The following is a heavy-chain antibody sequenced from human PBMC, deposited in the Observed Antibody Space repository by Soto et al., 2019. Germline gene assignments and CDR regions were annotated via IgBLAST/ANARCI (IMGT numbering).Heavy chain of an antibody. CDR1: GYTFTSYA. CDR2: INAGNGDT. J-gene: IGHJ4*02. Sequence: QVQLVQSGAEVKKPGASVKVSCKASGYTFTSYAIHWVRQAPGQRLEWMGWINAGNGDTKYSQKLQGRITITRDTSGTTAYVEPSSLTSQDTALYDGTRDQATYSSGYDYWGQGTPVIDSS. CDR3: TRDQATYSSGYDY. D-gene: IGHD6-19*01. V-gene: IGHV1-3*01.